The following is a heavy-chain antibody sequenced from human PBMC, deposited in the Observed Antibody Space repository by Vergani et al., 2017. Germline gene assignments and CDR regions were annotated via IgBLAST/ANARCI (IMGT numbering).Heavy chain of an antibody. CDR3: ARVSRRITIFGVVRQRGAFDI. V-gene: IGHV3-48*01. D-gene: IGHD3-3*01. CDR1: GFTFSSYS. CDR2: ISSSSSTI. J-gene: IGHJ3*02. Sequence: EVQLVESGGGLVQPGGSLRLSCAASGFTFSSYSMNWVRQAPGKGLEWVSYISSSSSTIYYADSVKGRFTISRDNAKNSLYLQMNSLRAEDTAVYYCARVSRRITIFGVVRQRGAFDIWGQGTMVTVSS.